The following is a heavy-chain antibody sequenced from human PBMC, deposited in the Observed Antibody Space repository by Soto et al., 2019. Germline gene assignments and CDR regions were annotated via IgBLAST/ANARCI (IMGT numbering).Heavy chain of an antibody. D-gene: IGHD3-10*01. V-gene: IGHV6-1*01. CDR3: ARGPNYYGSGSYYKIWFDP. CDR2: TYYRSKWYN. Sequence: PSQTLSLTCVISGDSVSSNSAAWDWIRQSPSRGLEWLGRTYYRSKWYNDYAVSVKSRITINPDTSKNQFSLQLNSVTPEDTAVYYCARGPNYYGSGSYYKIWFDPWGQGTLVTVSS. J-gene: IGHJ5*02. CDR1: GDSVSSNSAA.